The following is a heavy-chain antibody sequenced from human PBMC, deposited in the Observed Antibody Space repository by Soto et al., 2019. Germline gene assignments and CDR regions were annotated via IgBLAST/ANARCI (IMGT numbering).Heavy chain of an antibody. CDR2: ISWNSGSI. CDR3: AKDATLLGYCSGGSCSTNYFDY. CDR1: GFTFDDYA. D-gene: IGHD2-15*01. Sequence: GGSLRLSCAASGFTFDDYAMHWVRQAPGKGLEWVSGISWNSGSIGYADSVKGRFTISRDNAKNSLYLQMNSLRAEDTALYYCAKDATLLGYCSGGSCSTNYFDYWGQGTLVTVSS. J-gene: IGHJ4*02. V-gene: IGHV3-9*01.